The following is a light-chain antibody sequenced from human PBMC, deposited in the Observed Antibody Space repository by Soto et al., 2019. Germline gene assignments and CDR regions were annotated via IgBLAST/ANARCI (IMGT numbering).Light chain of an antibody. CDR3: LQYGSSPYT. J-gene: IGKJ2*01. CDR1: QSVSSSQ. CDR2: GAS. Sequence: EIVLTQSPGTLSLSPGERATLSCRASQSVSSSQLAWYQQKPGQAPRLLMYGASSRATGFPDRFSGSGSGTDFTLTISRLEAEDFAMYYCLQYGSSPYTFGQGTELEIK. V-gene: IGKV3-20*01.